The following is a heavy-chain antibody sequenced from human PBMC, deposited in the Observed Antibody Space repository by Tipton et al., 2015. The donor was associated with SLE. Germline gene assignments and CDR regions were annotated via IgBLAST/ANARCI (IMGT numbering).Heavy chain of an antibody. Sequence: RSLRLSCTSSGFTFGDYGMSWFRQAPGKGLEWVGFIGSKAYGGTTEYAASVRGRFSISRDDSKSVAYLQMSSLTTEDTAVYYCARDRTTWHIYAMDVWGQGTTVTVS. CDR3: ARDRTTWHIYAMDV. D-gene: IGHD1-14*01. CDR1: GFTFGDYG. V-gene: IGHV3-49*03. J-gene: IGHJ6*02. CDR2: IGSKAYGGTT.